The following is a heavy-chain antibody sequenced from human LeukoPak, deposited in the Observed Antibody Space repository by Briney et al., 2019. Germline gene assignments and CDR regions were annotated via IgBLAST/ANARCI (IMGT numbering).Heavy chain of an antibody. Sequence: LGGSLKISCRGSGYNFTTYWIGWVRPMPGKGLEWMGMIYGGDSDTRYSPSFQGQVTFSVDKSISTAYLQWSRLQASDSAMYYCARQPPDTAMAFDYWGQGTLVTVSS. CDR3: ARQPPDTAMAFDY. CDR1: GYNFTTYW. V-gene: IGHV5-51*01. D-gene: IGHD5-18*01. CDR2: IYGGDSDT. J-gene: IGHJ4*02.